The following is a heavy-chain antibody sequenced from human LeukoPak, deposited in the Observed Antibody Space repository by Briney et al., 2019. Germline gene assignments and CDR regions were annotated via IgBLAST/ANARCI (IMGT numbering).Heavy chain of an antibody. Sequence: GGSLTLSCAVSGFTFGSYWMTWVRQAPGKGLEWVANIKDEGSAKYYVDSVKGRVTISRDNARNSLDKQMSSLRVEGTAVYYCARIIHDHGAFDIWGQGTMVTVSS. CDR1: GFTFGSYW. J-gene: IGHJ3*02. CDR3: ARIIHDHGAFDI. D-gene: IGHD3-3*01. CDR2: IKDEGSAK. V-gene: IGHV3-7*04.